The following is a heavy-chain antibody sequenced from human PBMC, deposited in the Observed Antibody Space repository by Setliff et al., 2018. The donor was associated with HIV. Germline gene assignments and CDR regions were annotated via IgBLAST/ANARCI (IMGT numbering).Heavy chain of an antibody. CDR2: INWNGGST. CDR1: GFTFDDYG. CDR3: ARRITVAYYYYYMDV. J-gene: IGHJ6*03. Sequence: PGGSLRLSCAASGFTFDDYGMSWVRQAPGKGLEWVSGINWNGGSTGYADSVKGRFTISRDNAKNSLYLQMNSLRAEDTALYYCARRITVAYYYYYMDVWGKGTTVTVSS. D-gene: IGHD6-19*01. V-gene: IGHV3-20*04.